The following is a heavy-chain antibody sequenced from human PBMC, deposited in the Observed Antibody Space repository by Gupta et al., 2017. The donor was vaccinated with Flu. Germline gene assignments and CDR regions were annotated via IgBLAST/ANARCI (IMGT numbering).Heavy chain of an antibody. V-gene: IGHV3-13*01. Sequence: EVQLVESGGGLVQHGGSLRLPCAAFGFNFSSYDMHWVRQTTGKSLEWVSAIGTAGDTYYPGSVKGRFTISRDNAKNSLYLQMNSLRAGDTSMYYCVTTRGGSSWYHFHYWGQGTLVTVSS. D-gene: IGHD6-13*01. CDR1: GFNFSSYD. J-gene: IGHJ4*02. CDR2: IGTAGDT. CDR3: VTTRGGSSWYHFHY.